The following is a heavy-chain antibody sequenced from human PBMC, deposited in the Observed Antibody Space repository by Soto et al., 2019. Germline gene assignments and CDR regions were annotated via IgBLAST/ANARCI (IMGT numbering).Heavy chain of an antibody. V-gene: IGHV1-18*01. D-gene: IGHD3-3*01. Sequence: GASVKGSCKTSGYTFTRYGVSWVRQAPGQGLEWMGWISAYNGNTNYAQKLQGRVTMTTDTSTSTAYMELRSLRSDDTAVYYCARDYDFWSGYMLYYYGMDVWGQGTTVTV. J-gene: IGHJ6*02. CDR1: GYTFTRYG. CDR3: ARDYDFWSGYMLYYYGMDV. CDR2: ISAYNGNT.